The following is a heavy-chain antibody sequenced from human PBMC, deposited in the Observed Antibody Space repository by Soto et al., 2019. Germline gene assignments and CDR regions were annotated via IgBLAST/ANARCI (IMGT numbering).Heavy chain of an antibody. J-gene: IGHJ4*02. V-gene: IGHV3-23*01. CDR1: GFTFSSYA. CDR3: AKARTSSWSLDY. CDR2: FSGSGGST. D-gene: IGHD6-13*01. Sequence: GGSLRLSCAASGFTFSSYAMNWVRQAPGKGLEWVSTFSGSGGSTYYADSVKGRFTISRDDSNSTLFLQMNSLRAEDTAVYYCAKARTSSWSLDYWGQGTLVTVSS.